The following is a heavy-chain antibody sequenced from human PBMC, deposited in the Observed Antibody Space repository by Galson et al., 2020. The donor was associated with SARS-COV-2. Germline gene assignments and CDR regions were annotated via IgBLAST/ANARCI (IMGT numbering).Heavy chain of an antibody. Sequence: SETLSLTCTVSGASISSGSYYWSWIRQPAGQGLEWIGRIYTSGTTSYNPSLKSPVTISVDTSKNQFSLSLSSVTAADTAVYYCERGPVAGTGDWGQGTLVTGSS. CDR3: ERGPVAGTGD. D-gene: IGHD6-19*01. CDR2: IYTSGTT. CDR1: GASISSGSYY. J-gene: IGHJ4*02. V-gene: IGHV4-61*02.